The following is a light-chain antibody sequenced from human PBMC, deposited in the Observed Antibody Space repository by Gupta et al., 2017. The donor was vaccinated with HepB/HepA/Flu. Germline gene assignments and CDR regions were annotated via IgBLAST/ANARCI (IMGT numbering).Light chain of an antibody. V-gene: IGKV1-5*03. CDR1: QSISTW. Sequence: DIQMTQSPSTLSASVGDRVTITCRASQSISTWLAWYQQKPGKAPKLLMYKASTLESGVPSRFSGSGSGTEFTLTISSLQPDDFATYYCQQYYHCSRTFGQGTRLEIK. CDR3: QQYYHCSRT. CDR2: KAS. J-gene: IGKJ5*01.